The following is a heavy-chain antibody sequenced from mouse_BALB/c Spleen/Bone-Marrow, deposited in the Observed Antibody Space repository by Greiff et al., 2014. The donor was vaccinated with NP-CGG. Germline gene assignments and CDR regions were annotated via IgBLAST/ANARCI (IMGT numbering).Heavy chain of an antibody. V-gene: IGHV1-69*02. J-gene: IGHJ4*01. CDR1: GYTFTSYW. Sequence: SGAELVKPGAPVKLSRKASGYTFTSYWMNWVKQRPGRGLEWIGRIDPSDSETHYNQKFKDKATLTVDKSSSTAYIQLSSLTSEDSAVYYCARALGDGYYYAMDYWGQGTSVTVSS. D-gene: IGHD2-3*01. CDR3: ARALGDGYYYAMDY. CDR2: IDPSDSET.